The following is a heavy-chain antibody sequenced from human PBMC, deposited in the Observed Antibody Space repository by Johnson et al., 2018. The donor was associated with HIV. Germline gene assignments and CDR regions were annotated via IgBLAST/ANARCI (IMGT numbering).Heavy chain of an antibody. CDR1: GFTFSGYY. CDR3: ARLRAGGIGAFDI. Sequence: QVQLVESGGGLIKPGGSLRLSCEASGFTFSGYYMSWVRQAPGKGLEWLSYITSSAYTIYYADSVKGRFTISRDNANSSLFLQMNSLRAEDTAVYYCARLRAGGIGAFDIWGQGTIDTVFS. D-gene: IGHD6-13*01. CDR2: ITSSAYTI. V-gene: IGHV3-11*04. J-gene: IGHJ3*02.